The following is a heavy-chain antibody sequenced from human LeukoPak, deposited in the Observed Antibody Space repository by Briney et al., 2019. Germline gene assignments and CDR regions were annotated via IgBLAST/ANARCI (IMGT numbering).Heavy chain of an antibody. CDR3: ARDIVVAFGGVPSYYFDY. D-gene: IGHD3-16*01. CDR1: GFTFSSYS. Sequence: PGGSLRLSCAASGFTFSSYSMNWVRQAPGKGLEWVSSISSSSSYIYYADSVKGRFTVSRDNAKNSLYLQMNSLRAEDTAVYYCARDIVVAFGGVPSYYFDYWGQGTLVTVSS. CDR2: ISSSSSYI. J-gene: IGHJ4*02. V-gene: IGHV3-21*01.